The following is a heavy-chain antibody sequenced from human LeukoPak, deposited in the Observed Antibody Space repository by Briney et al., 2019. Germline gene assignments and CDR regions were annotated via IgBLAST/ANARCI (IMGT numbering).Heavy chain of an antibody. CDR1: GLTFSTYA. V-gene: IGHV3-23*01. CDR2: INDRGDST. J-gene: IGHJ4*02. Sequence: PGGSLRLSCAASGLTFSTYAFTWVRQAPGKGLECVSFINDRGDSTSYADSVKGRFTISRDNSKNTLNLQMSSLRAEDSAVYYCGSSGHEVEFPIDQWGQGTLVTVSS. CDR3: GSSGHEVEFPIDQ. D-gene: IGHD2-15*01.